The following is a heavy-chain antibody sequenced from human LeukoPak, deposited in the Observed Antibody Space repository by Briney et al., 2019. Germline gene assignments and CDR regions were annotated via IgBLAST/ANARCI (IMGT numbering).Heavy chain of an antibody. Sequence: PGGSLRLSCAASGFTVSSNYMSWVRQAPGKGLEWVSVIYSGGSTYYADSVKGRFTISRDNAKNSLYLQMNSLRAEDTAVYYCARAGYHYYYYMDVWGKGTTVTVSS. CDR1: GFTVSSNY. D-gene: IGHD2-15*01. V-gene: IGHV3-66*01. CDR3: ARAGYHYYYYMDV. CDR2: IYSGGST. J-gene: IGHJ6*03.